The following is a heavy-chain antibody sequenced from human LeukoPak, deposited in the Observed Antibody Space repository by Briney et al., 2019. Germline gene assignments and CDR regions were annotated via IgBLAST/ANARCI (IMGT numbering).Heavy chain of an antibody. V-gene: IGHV4-34*01. CDR2: INHSGST. Sequence: SETLSLTCAVYGGSFSGYYWSWIRQPPRKGLEWIGEINHSGSTNYNPSLKSRVTISVDTSKNQFSLKLSSVTAADTAVYYCARGRDIVVVVAASTYNWFDPWGQGTLVTVSS. J-gene: IGHJ5*02. D-gene: IGHD2-15*01. CDR3: ARGRDIVVVVAASTYNWFDP. CDR1: GGSFSGYY.